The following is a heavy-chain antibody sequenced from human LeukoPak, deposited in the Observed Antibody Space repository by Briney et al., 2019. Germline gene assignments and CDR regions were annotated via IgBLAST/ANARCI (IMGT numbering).Heavy chain of an antibody. CDR2: ISSSGSTI. CDR3: ARVREISISSGWYLWDY. Sequence: PGGSLRLSCAASGLVFSTYEMNWVRQAPGKGLEWVSYISSSGSTIYYADSVKGRFTISRDNAKNSLYLQMNSLRAEDTAVYYCARVREISISSGWYLWDYWGQGTLVTVSS. CDR1: GLVFSTYE. D-gene: IGHD6-19*01. J-gene: IGHJ4*02. V-gene: IGHV3-48*03.